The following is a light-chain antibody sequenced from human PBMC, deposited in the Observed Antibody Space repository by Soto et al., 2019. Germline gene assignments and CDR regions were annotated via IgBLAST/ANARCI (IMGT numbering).Light chain of an antibody. V-gene: IGKV3-20*01. J-gene: IGKJ2*01. CDR2: GAS. CDR3: QQYCGVPYT. Sequence: EIVLTQSPGTLSLSPVQRATLSCRASERISRDYLAWYQQRLGQAPRLLIYGASSGATGILDRFSGSGSGTDFTLTISRLEPEDFAIYYCQQYCGVPYTFGQGTKLEIK. CDR1: ERISRDY.